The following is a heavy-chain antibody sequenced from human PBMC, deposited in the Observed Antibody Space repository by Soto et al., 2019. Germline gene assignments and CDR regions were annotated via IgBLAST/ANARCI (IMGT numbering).Heavy chain of an antibody. CDR1: GFSLSTSGAG. D-gene: IGHD6-13*01. CDR3: AHSGSGWYVGSCFDY. Sequence: SGPTLVNPTQTLTLTCTFSGFSLSTSGAGVGWIRQPPGKALEWLALIYWNDDKRYSPSLKRRLTITKETSKIQVVLTMTNMDPVDTATYYCAHSGSGWYVGSCFDYWGQGTLVTVSS. V-gene: IGHV2-5*01. CDR2: IYWNDDK. J-gene: IGHJ4*02.